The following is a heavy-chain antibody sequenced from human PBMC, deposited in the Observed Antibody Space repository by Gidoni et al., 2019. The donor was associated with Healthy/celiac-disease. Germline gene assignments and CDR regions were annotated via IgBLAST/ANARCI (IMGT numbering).Heavy chain of an antibody. V-gene: IGHV1-3*01. J-gene: IGHJ3*02. Sequence: QVQLVQSGAEVKKPGASVKVSCKASGYTSTSYAMHWVRQAPGQRLEWMGWFNAGNGNTKYSQKFQGRVTITRDTSASTAYRELSSLRSEDTAVYYCARYSSSGGGAFDIWGQGTMVTVSS. D-gene: IGHD6-6*01. CDR3: ARYSSSGGGAFDI. CDR1: GYTSTSYA. CDR2: FNAGNGNT.